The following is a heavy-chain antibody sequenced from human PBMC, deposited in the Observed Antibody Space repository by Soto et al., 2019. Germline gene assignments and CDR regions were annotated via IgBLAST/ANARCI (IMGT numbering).Heavy chain of an antibody. CDR3: ARVIRSSAAGAHAFDI. CDR1: GYTFTSYY. CDR2: INPSGGRT. V-gene: IGHV1-46*01. D-gene: IGHD6-6*01. Sequence: ASVKVSCRASGYTFTSYYMHGVRQAPGQGLEWMGIINPSGGRTSYAQKFQGRVTMTRDTSTSTVYMELSSLRSEDTAVYYCARVIRSSAAGAHAFDILGQRTMLAV. J-gene: IGHJ3*02.